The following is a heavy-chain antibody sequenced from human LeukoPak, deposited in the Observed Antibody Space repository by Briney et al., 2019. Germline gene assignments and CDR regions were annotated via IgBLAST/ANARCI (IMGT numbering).Heavy chain of an antibody. D-gene: IGHD3-22*01. CDR2: ISAYNGNT. CDR1: GYTFTSYG. Sequence: ASVKVSCKASGYTFTSYGISWVRQAPGQGLEWMGWISAYNGNTNYAQKLQGRVTMTTDTSTSTAYMEPRSLRSDDTAVYYCARTTNGWYYDSSGYYYADYWGQGTLVTVSS. V-gene: IGHV1-18*01. J-gene: IGHJ4*02. CDR3: ARTTNGWYYDSSGYYYADY.